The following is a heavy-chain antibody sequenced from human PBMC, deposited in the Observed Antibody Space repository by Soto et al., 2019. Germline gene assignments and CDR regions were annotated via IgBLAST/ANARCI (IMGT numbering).Heavy chain of an antibody. CDR2: IHHSGKT. D-gene: IGHD1-26*01. J-gene: IGHJ4*02. CDR1: GGSISTHNW. V-gene: IGHV4-4*02. CDR3: ARERGAGTYQGFDY. Sequence: QVQLQESGPGLVQPSGTLSLSCAVSGGSISTHNWWHWIRQTPGQGLEWIGEIHHSGKTNYSPSLKSRITMSLDQSTNQFSLSLTSVTAADTAVYYCARERGAGTYQGFDYWGQGTLVTVAS.